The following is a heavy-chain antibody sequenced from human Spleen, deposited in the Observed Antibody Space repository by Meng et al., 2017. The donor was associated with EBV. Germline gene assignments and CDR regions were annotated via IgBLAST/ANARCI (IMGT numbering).Heavy chain of an antibody. CDR1: VFRFNRHA. J-gene: IGHJ4*02. CDR3: VAVIRSPQDDY. Sequence: VQLVWAGGGVVPAGRSLRLSCASAVFRFNRHAINWARQAPRKGLEWVGVISYDGNTKSYADSVKGRFTISRDNSKNTLYLQMNSLRPEDTAVYYCVAVIRSPQDDYWGQGTLVTVSS. V-gene: IGHV3-30-3*01. D-gene: IGHD2-21*01. CDR2: ISYDGNTK.